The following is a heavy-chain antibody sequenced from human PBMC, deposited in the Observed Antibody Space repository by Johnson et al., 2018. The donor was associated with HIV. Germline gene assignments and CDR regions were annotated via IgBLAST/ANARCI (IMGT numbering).Heavy chain of an antibody. D-gene: IGHD3-22*01. V-gene: IGHV3-43D*03. CDR3: AKGGASYYDSPGDAFDI. CDR2: ISWDGGST. CDR1: GFTFDDYA. J-gene: IGHJ3*02. Sequence: LVESGGGLVQPGRSLRLSCAASGFTFDDYAMHWVRQAPGKGLEWVSLISWDGGSTYYADSVKGRFTISRDNSKNSLYLQMNSLRAADTALYYCAKGGASYYDSPGDAFDIWGQGTMVTVSS.